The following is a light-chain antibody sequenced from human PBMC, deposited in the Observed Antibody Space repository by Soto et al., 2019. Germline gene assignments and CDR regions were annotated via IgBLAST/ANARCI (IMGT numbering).Light chain of an antibody. Sequence: QSALTQPASVSGSPGQSITISCTGTSSDVGNYNYVSWYQQHPGKAPNLMIYDVSNRPSGVSNRFSGSKSGITASLTISGLQAEDEADYYCSSYTSSSTYVFGTGTKVTVL. CDR2: DVS. CDR3: SSYTSSSTYV. CDR1: SSDVGNYNY. J-gene: IGLJ1*01. V-gene: IGLV2-14*01.